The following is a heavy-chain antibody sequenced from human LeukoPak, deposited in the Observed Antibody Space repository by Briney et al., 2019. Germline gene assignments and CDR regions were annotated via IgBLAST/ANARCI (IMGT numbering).Heavy chain of an antibody. J-gene: IGHJ4*02. CDR2: ISGSGGST. D-gene: IGHD3-16*02. CDR3: AKDLTFGGVIVGLSDY. V-gene: IGHV3-23*01. Sequence: GGSLRLSCAASEFTFSSYAMSWVRQAPGKGLEWVSAISGSGGSTYYADSVKGRFTISRDNSRNTPYLQMNSLRAEDTAVYYCAKDLTFGGVIVGLSDYWGQGTLVTVSS. CDR1: EFTFSSYA.